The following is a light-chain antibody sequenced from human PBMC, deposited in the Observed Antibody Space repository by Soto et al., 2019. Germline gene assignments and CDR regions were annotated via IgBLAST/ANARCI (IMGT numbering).Light chain of an antibody. CDR3: CSYAGTYTWV. CDR2: DVS. V-gene: IGLV2-11*01. Sequence: QSALTQPASVSGSPGQSITISCTGTSSDVGAYNYVSWYQQHPGKAPKFIIYDVSKRPSGVPDRFSASKFGSTASLTISGLQAEDESDYYCCSYAGTYTWVFGGGTKLTVL. J-gene: IGLJ3*02. CDR1: SSDVGAYNY.